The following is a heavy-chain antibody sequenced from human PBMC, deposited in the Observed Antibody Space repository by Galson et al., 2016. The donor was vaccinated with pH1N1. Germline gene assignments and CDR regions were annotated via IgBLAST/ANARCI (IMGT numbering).Heavy chain of an antibody. CDR3: ARGGDWTAFWPFDP. D-gene: IGHD2-21*02. Sequence: SVKVSCKASGGDFSTNSINWVRQAPGQGLEWMGRIVPVFGTPVYAQKFQDRVTITADESSSTAYMELTSLTYDDTAIYYCARGGDWTAFWPFDPWGQGTPVTVSS. J-gene: IGHJ5*02. CDR1: GGDFSTNS. V-gene: IGHV1-69*13. CDR2: IVPVFGTP.